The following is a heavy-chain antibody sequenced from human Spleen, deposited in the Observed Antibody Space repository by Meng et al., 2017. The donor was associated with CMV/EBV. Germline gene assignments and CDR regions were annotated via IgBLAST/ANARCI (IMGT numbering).Heavy chain of an antibody. D-gene: IGHD2-8*02. CDR3: ARDLETGGRYLLFGVDV. J-gene: IGHJ6*02. CDR1: GDSISGHY. Sequence: SETLSFTCTVSGDSISGHYWSWLRQPPGKGPEWIGFIYHNGDTNYNPSLKSRVTMSLDTSRMQFSLKLTAVTAADTAVYYCARDLETGGRYLLFGVDVWGQGTTVTVSS. V-gene: IGHV4-59*11. CDR2: IYHNGDT.